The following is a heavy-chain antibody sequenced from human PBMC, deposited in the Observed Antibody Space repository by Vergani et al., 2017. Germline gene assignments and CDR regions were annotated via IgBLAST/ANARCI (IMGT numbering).Heavy chain of an antibody. D-gene: IGHD1-26*01. J-gene: IGHJ4*02. CDR3: ANTPIRGLDVY. CDR2: ISGSGGST. Sequence: EVQLLESGGGLVQPGGSLRLSCAASGFTFSSYAMSWVRQAPGKGLEWVSAISGSGGSTYYADSVKGRFTISRDNSKNTLYLQMISLRAEDTAVYYCANTPIRGLDVYWGQGTLVTVSS. V-gene: IGHV3-23*01. CDR1: GFTFSSYA.